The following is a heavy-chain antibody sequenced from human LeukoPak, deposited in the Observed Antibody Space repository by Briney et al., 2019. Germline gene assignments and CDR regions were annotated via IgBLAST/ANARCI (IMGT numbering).Heavy chain of an antibody. D-gene: IGHD3-22*01. V-gene: IGHV3-30*18. Sequence: GSLRLSCAASGFTFSSYGMHWVRQAPGKGLEWVAVISYDGSNKYYADSVKGRFTISRDNSKNTLYLQMNSLRAEDTAVYYCAKVSYYYDSSGDYWGQGTLVTVSS. CDR3: AKVSYYYDSSGDY. CDR1: GFTFSSYG. CDR2: ISYDGSNK. J-gene: IGHJ4*02.